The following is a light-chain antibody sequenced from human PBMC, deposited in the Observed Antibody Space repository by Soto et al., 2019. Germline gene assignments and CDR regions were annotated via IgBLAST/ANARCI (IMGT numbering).Light chain of an antibody. J-gene: IGKJ4*01. CDR1: QSVSSNY. Sequence: IGAKKWPVPLTQSTGERATLSCRASQSVSSNYLAWYQQQPGQAPRVIIYGASTRATGIPERFSGSGSGTDFTLTISSLEAEDVTRYYCQHSAIAPLSFGGRTMVDIK. CDR3: QHSAIAPLS. V-gene: IGKV3-20*01. CDR2: GAS.